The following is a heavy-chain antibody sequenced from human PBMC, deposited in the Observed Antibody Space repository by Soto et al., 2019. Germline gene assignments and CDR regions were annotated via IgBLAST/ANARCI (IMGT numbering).Heavy chain of an antibody. CDR3: VRGDGDYYDGNGYLGRH. V-gene: IGHV3-74*01. D-gene: IGHD3-22*01. J-gene: IGHJ4*02. Sequence: EVQLVESGRGLVQPGGSLRLSCAASGFTFSTYWMHWVRQAPGKGLVWVSRIKNDGSGTYYVDSVEGRFTISRDNDKNTLYQQMNSLRAEDTAVYYCVRGDGDYYDGNGYLGRHWGQGTLVTGSS. CDR1: GFTFSTYW. CDR2: IKNDGSGT.